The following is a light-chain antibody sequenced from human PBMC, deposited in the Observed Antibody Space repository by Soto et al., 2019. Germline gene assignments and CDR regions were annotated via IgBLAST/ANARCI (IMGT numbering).Light chain of an antibody. CDR3: QSYDATNQV. V-gene: IGLV6-57*01. J-gene: IGLJ3*02. CDR1: RGSIASND. CDR2: EDN. Sequence: NFMLTQPHSVSESPGQTVIISCTRSRGSIASNDVQWYQQRPGSSPTTVIYEDNQRPSGVPDRFSGSIDSSSNSASLTISGLETEDEADDYWQSYDATNQVFGGGTKLTVL.